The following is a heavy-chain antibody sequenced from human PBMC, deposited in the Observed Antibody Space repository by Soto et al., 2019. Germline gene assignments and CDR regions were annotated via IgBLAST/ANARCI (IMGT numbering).Heavy chain of an antibody. CDR1: GYTFTNFG. CDR2: ISAYNGNT. Sequence: GASVKVSCKASGYTFTNFGISWVRQAPGQGLEWMGWISAYNGNTNYARKFQGRVTMTTDTSTSTAYMEVRSLRFDDTAVYYCAKQESDWNDHFDYWGQGTLVTVSS. V-gene: IGHV1-18*01. D-gene: IGHD1-1*01. J-gene: IGHJ4*02. CDR3: AKQESDWNDHFDY.